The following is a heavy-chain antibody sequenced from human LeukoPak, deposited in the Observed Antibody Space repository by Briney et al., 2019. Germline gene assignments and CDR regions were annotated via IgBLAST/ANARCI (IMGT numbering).Heavy chain of an antibody. CDR2: IYSGGST. CDR1: GFTVSSNY. CDR3: ARGGGSGWLDAFDI. V-gene: IGHV3-66*01. D-gene: IGHD6-19*01. Sequence: GGSLRLSCAASGFTVSSNYMSWVRQAPGKGLEWVSVIYSGGSTYYADSVKGRFTISRDNSKNTLYLQMNSLRAEDTTVYYCARGGGSGWLDAFDIWGQGTMVTVSS. J-gene: IGHJ3*02.